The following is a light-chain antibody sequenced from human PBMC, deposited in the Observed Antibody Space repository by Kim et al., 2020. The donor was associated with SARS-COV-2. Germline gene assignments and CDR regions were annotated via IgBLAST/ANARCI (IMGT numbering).Light chain of an antibody. CDR3: NSRDNNENVV. CDR1: SLRSYY. CDR2: GKN. Sequence: SSELTQDPAVSVALGQTVRITCQGDSLRSYYATWYQQKPGQAPMVVIYGKNNRPSGIPDRFSGSSSGNTASLTITGTQAGDEADYYCNSRDNNENVVFGG. J-gene: IGLJ2*01. V-gene: IGLV3-19*01.